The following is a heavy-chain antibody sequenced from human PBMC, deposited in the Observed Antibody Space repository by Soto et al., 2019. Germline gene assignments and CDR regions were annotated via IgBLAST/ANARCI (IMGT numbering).Heavy chain of an antibody. D-gene: IGHD3-9*01. CDR1: GGSISVYY. V-gene: IGHV4-59*01. Sequence: SETLSLTCTISGGSISVYYWSWVRQSPRQGLEWIGYVYDNGRPYYSPSLKSRVTISADTSKNQISLKLTSATAADTAVYYCERGVGSSPPRYWGRGTLVTVSS. CDR2: VYDNGRP. CDR3: ERGVGSSPPRY. J-gene: IGHJ4*02.